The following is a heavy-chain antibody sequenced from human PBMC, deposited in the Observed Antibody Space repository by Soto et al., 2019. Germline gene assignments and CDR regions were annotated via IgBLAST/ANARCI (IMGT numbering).Heavy chain of an antibody. CDR3: ATDRSWIDY. V-gene: IGHV3-21*01. J-gene: IGHJ4*02. CDR1: GFTFHSYS. D-gene: IGHD6-13*01. Sequence: EVQLVESGGGLVKPGGSLRLSCAASGFTFHSYSMNWVRQAPGKGLQWVSSISSSSSYIYYADSVKGRFTISRDNAKNSLYLQMNSLRAEDTAVYYCATDRSWIDYWGQGTLVTVSS. CDR2: ISSSSSYI.